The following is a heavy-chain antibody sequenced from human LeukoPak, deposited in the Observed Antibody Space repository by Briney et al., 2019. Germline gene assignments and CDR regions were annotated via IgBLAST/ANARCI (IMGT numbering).Heavy chain of an antibody. V-gene: IGHV1-8*01. CDR3: ARGRSGSSLRYYYYGMDV. CDR2: MNPYSGNT. D-gene: IGHD3-10*01. J-gene: IGHJ6*02. Sequence: ASVTVSCKASGYTFTSYDINWVRQATGQGLEWMGWMNPYSGNTGYAQKFQGRVTMTRNTSISTAYMELSSLRSEDTAVYYCARGRSGSSLRYYYYGMDVWGQGTTVTVSS. CDR1: GYTFTSYD.